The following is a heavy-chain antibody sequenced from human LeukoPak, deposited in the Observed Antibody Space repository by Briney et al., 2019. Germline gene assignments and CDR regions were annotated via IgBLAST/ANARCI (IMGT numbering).Heavy chain of an antibody. J-gene: IGHJ4*02. V-gene: IGHV1-2*02. CDR2: INPNSGGT. CDR3: ARVASPDYYDSSGYVH. D-gene: IGHD3-22*01. CDR1: GYTFTGYY. Sequence: ASVKVSCKAPGYTFTGYYMHWVRQAPGQGLEWMGWINPNSGGTNYAQKFQGRVTMTRDTSISTAYMELSRLRSDDTAVYYCARVASPDYYDSSGYVHWGQGTLVTVSS.